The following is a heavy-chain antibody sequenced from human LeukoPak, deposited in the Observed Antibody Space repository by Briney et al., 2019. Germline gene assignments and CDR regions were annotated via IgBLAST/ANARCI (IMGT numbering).Heavy chain of an antibody. J-gene: IGHJ4*02. V-gene: IGHV4-4*02. CDR3: ARRITMVREVPGSIDY. Sequence: KSSETLSLTCAVSGGSISSSNWWSWVRQPPGKGLEWIGEIYHSGSTNYNPSLKSRVTISVDKSKNQFSLKLSSVTAADTAVYYCARRITMVREVPGSIDYWGQGTLVTVSS. CDR2: IYHSGST. D-gene: IGHD3-10*01. CDR1: GGSISSSNW.